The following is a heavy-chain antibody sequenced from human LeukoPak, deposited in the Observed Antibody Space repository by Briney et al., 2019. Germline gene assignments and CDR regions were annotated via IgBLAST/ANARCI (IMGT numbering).Heavy chain of an antibody. D-gene: IGHD2-15*01. Sequence: GEALQISCKGSGYSSTSYWISWVRQLPGKGLEWMGRTDPSDSYTNYSPSFQGHVTISADKSISAAYLQWSSLKASDTAMYYCARQDIVVVVAADGARFDPWGQGTLVT. V-gene: IGHV5-10-1*01. CDR3: ARQDIVVVVAADGARFDP. CDR2: TDPSDSYT. CDR1: GYSSTSYW. J-gene: IGHJ5*01.